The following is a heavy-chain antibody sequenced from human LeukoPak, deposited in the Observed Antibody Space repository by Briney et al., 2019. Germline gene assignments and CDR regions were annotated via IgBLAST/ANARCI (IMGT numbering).Heavy chain of an antibody. CDR2: ISYDGSNK. V-gene: IGHV3-30*04. Sequence: PGGSLRLSCAASGFTFSSYAMHWVRQAPGKGLEWVAVISYDGSNKYYADSVKGRFTISRDNSKNTLYLQMNSLRAEDTAVYYCAKVRGLYVFDYWGQGTLVTVSS. CDR3: AKVRGLYVFDY. CDR1: GFTFSSYA. J-gene: IGHJ4*02. D-gene: IGHD5/OR15-5a*01.